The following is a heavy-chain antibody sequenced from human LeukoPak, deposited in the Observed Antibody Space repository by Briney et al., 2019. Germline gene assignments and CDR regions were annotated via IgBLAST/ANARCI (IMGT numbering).Heavy chain of an antibody. D-gene: IGHD2/OR15-2a*01. CDR1: GFSVSDHY. Sequence: GGSLRLSCVVSGFSVSDHYMSWVRQAPGKGLQWLSVIFADDLTYYEDSIKGRFTISRDRSQNTLYLQMKSLRAEDTAVYYCARGAMPTFARFDSWGQGTLVSVSS. J-gene: IGHJ4*02. V-gene: IGHV3-53*01. CDR3: ARGAMPTFARFDS. CDR2: IFADDLT.